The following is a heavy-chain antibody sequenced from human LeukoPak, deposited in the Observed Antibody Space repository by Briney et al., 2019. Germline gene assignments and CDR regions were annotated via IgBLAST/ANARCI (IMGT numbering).Heavy chain of an antibody. V-gene: IGHV4-38-2*02. D-gene: IGHD2-15*01. CDR2: IYTSGST. J-gene: IGHJ6*03. CDR1: GYSISSGYY. CDR3: ARTGYCSGGSCYHYYYYYMDV. Sequence: SETLSLTCTVSGYSISSGYYWGWIRQPPGQGLEWIGRIYTSGSTNYNPSLKSRVTISVDTSKNQFSLKLSSVTAADTAVYYCARTGYCSGGSCYHYYYYYMDVWGKGTTVTISS.